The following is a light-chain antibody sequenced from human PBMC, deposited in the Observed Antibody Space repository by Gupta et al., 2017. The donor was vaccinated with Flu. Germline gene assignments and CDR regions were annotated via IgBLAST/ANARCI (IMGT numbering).Light chain of an antibody. Sequence: EIVMTQSPLSLPVTPGESASISCRSSQSLLHSSGYNFLSWYLQKPGQSPQLLIHMASNRASGVPDRFSGSGSGTDFTLEISRGEAEDVGVYYCMQNLQTFTFGHGTKVEIK. J-gene: IGKJ3*01. CDR2: MAS. CDR3: MQNLQTFT. CDR1: QSLLHSSGYNF. V-gene: IGKV2-28*01.